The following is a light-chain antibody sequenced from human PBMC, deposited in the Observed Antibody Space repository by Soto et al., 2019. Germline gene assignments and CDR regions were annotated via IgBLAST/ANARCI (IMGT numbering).Light chain of an antibody. CDR2: KAS. CDR3: QQDNSLWT. V-gene: IGKV1-5*03. J-gene: IGKJ1*01. Sequence: DIQMTQSPSTLSASVGDRVTITCRASQSISSWLAWYQQKPGKAPKLLIYKASSLESGVPSRFSGSGSGTEYTLTSSSLQPDDFVTYYCQQDNSLWTFGQGTKVEIK. CDR1: QSISSW.